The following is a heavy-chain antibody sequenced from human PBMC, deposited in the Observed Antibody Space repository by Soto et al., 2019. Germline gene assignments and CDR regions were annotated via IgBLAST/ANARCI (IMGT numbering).Heavy chain of an antibody. CDR1: GFTVSSDV. J-gene: IGHJ4*02. CDR3: VSWVSAHFDY. Sequence: PGGALRLSCAVSGFTVSSDVMSWVRQAPGTGLEWVATIDQLGTTTHYPDSVKGRFTISRDSSWNTLNLQMNSLRVADTALYYCVSWVSAHFDYWGQGTPVTVSS. V-gene: IGHV3-23*05. CDR2: IDQLGTTT. D-gene: IGHD3-16*01.